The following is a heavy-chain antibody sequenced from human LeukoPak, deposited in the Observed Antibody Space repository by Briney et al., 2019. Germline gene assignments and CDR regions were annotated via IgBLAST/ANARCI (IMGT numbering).Heavy chain of an antibody. CDR1: GGSIRSYY. D-gene: IGHD3-10*01. V-gene: IGHV4-4*09. J-gene: IGHJ6*02. Sequence: SETLSLTCTVSGGSIRSYYWSWIRQPPGKGLEWIGHIYIRGTTDYNPSLKSRVTMSIDTSKNQFSLKLSSVTAADTAVYYCARKGRFGYYYGMDVWGQGTTVTVSS. CDR3: ARKGRFGYYYGMDV. CDR2: IYIRGTT.